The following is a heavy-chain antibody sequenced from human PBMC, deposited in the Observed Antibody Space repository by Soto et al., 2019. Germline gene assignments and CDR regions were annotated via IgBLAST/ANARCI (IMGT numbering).Heavy chain of an antibody. CDR2: ISSSSSTI. Sequence: GGSLRLSCAASGFTFSSYSMNWVRQAPGKGLEWVSYISSSSSTIYYADSVKGRFTISRDNAKNSLYLQMNSLRDEDTAVYYCAREYYYDSSGYYRPIFDYWGQGTLVTVSS. J-gene: IGHJ4*02. V-gene: IGHV3-48*02. CDR1: GFTFSSYS. CDR3: AREYYYDSSGYYRPIFDY. D-gene: IGHD3-22*01.